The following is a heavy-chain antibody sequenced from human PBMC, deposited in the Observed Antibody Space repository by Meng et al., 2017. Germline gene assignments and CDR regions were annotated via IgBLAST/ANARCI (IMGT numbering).Heavy chain of an antibody. CDR1: RYTFTSYY. V-gene: IGHV1-46*01. CDR3: ARERYYYDSSGLEDY. J-gene: IGHJ4*02. CDR2: INPSGGST. Sequence: QGQEVQSGAEVKKPGASVKVSCKASRYTFTSYYMHWVRQAPGQGLEWMGIINPSGGSTSYAQKFQGRVTMTRDTSTSTVYMELSSLRSEDTAVYYCARERYYYDSSGLEDYWGQGTLVTVSS. D-gene: IGHD3-22*01.